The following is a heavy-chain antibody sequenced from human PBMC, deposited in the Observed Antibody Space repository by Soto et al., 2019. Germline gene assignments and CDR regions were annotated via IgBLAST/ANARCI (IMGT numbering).Heavy chain of an antibody. J-gene: IGHJ4*02. V-gene: IGHV3-33*01. CDR3: ARDDDYPDNGFDY. CDR1: GFTFSRHG. CDR2: ILNDASGH. Sequence: QVQLVESGGGVVQPGTSLRLSCAASGFTFSRHGMNWVRQTPGKGLEWLAVILNDASGHWYADSVKGRFTISRDNFENTLYLQMNGLRLEDTDMYYCARDDDYPDNGFDYWGQGTLVTVSS. D-gene: IGHD4-17*01.